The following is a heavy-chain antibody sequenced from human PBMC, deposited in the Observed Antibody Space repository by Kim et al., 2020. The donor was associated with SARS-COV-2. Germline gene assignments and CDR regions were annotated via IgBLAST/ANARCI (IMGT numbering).Heavy chain of an antibody. CDR3: ASLAAGYGLDV. Sequence: SETLSLTCGVSGDSIRYYYWSWIRQPPGKGLEWIGYIYYTGNTNYNPSLKSRVTMSVDTSKNQFSLKLTSVTAADTAVYYCASLAAGYGLDVCGQGTTVT. CDR1: GDSIRYYY. V-gene: IGHV4-59*01. J-gene: IGHJ6*02. D-gene: IGHD6-13*01. CDR2: IYYTGNT.